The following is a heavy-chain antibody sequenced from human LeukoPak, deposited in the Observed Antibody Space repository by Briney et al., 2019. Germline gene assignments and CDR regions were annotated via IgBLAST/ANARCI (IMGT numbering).Heavy chain of an antibody. D-gene: IGHD6-19*01. Sequence: PSGTLSLTCAVSGGSISSSNWWSWVRQPPGKGLEWIGEIYHSGSTNYNPSLKSRVTISVDKSKNQFSLKLSSVTAADTAVYYCARTYSSGPIRGEDYFDYWGQGTLVTVSS. V-gene: IGHV4-4*02. CDR1: GGSISSSNW. J-gene: IGHJ4*02. CDR2: IYHSGST. CDR3: ARTYSSGPIRGEDYFDY.